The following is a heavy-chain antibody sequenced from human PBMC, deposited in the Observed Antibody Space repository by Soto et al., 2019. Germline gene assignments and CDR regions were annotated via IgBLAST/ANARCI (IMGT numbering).Heavy chain of an antibody. CDR2: MNPNTGNA. CDR3: ARRAETNGWNGFGADKYYFDF. D-gene: IGHD1-1*01. Sequence: ASVKVSCKASGYTFSSYDIYWVRQATGQGLEWMGWMNPNTGNAAYAQKFQGRVTVTSDTSINTVHMELNSLRSEDTAVYYCARRAETNGWNGFGADKYYFDFWGQGTLVTVSS. V-gene: IGHV1-8*01. CDR1: GYTFSSYD. J-gene: IGHJ4*02.